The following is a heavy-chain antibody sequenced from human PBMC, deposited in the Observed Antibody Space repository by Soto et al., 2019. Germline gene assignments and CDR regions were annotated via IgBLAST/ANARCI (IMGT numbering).Heavy chain of an antibody. Sequence: SETLSLTCTVSGGSISSYYWSWIRQPPGKGLEWIGYIYYSGSNNYNPSLKSRVTISVDTSKNQFSLILTSVTAADTAVYYCARAAAWVDFWGQGTLVTVSS. D-gene: IGHD6-25*01. CDR1: GGSISSYY. CDR3: ARAAAWVDF. CDR2: IYYSGSN. J-gene: IGHJ4*02. V-gene: IGHV4-59*12.